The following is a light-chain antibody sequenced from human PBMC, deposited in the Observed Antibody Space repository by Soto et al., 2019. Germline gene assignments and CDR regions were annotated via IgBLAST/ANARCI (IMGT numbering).Light chain of an antibody. CDR2: GAS. J-gene: IGKJ2*01. V-gene: IGKV1-39*01. CDR1: QSIGTY. Sequence: DIQMTQSPSSLPASVGDRISITCRASQSIGTYLSWYQQKPGKAPKLLIYGASSLQSGVPSRFSGSGSETGFTLTISSLQPEDFATYYCQQSYSAPRTFGQGTKVEIK. CDR3: QQSYSAPRT.